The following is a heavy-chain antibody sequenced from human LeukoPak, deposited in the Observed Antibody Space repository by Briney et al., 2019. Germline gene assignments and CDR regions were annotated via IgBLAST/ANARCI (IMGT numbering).Heavy chain of an antibody. CDR1: GGTFSSYA. Sequence: ASVTVSCKASGGTFSSYAISWVRQAPGQGLEWMGRIIPIFGIANYAQKFQGRVTITADKSTSTAYMELSSLRSEDTAVYYCARDRTMIGDYGMDVWGQGTTVTVSS. CDR2: IIPIFGIA. D-gene: IGHD3-22*01. J-gene: IGHJ6*02. V-gene: IGHV1-69*04. CDR3: ARDRTMIGDYGMDV.